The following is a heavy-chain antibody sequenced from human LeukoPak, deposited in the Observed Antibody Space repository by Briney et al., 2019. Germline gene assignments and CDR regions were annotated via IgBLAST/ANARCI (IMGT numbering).Heavy chain of an antibody. D-gene: IGHD5-12*01. CDR2: ISWNSGSR. CDR1: GFTFDDYA. J-gene: IGHJ3*02. CDR3: AKDISSGYDAFDI. Sequence: GGSLRLSCAAFGFTFDDYAMHWVRQAPGKGLEWVSGISWNSGSRGYADSVKGRFTISRDNAKNSLYLQINSLRAEDTALYYCAKDISSGYDAFDIWGQGTMVTVSS. V-gene: IGHV3-9*01.